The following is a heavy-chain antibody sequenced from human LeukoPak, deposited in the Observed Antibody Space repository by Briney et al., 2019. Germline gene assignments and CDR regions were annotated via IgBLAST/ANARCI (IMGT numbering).Heavy chain of an antibody. CDR1: GFTFSSCA. V-gene: IGHV3-23*01. D-gene: IGHD6-13*01. CDR2: IIDSGNSI. Sequence: GGSLRLSCAASGFTFSSCAMSWVRQAPGKGLEWVSTIIDSGNSIYYADSAEGRFTISRDNSKNTLFLQMNSLRAEDTAVYYCAKDLESSSWTYYFDYWGQGTLVTVSS. CDR3: AKDLESSSWTYYFDY. J-gene: IGHJ4*02.